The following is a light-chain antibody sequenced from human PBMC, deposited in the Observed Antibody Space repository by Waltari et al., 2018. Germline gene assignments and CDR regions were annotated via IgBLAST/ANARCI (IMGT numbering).Light chain of an antibody. Sequence: IQLTQSPSSLSASVGDRDTITCRASQGINNCVAWYQQKPGTSPKVLIYAASSLQGGVPSRFSGSGSGTDFTLTINGLQPEDFATYYCQQLHTYPRTFGQGTKVEFK. CDR3: QQLHTYPRT. V-gene: IGKV1-9*01. CDR2: AAS. CDR1: QGINNC. J-gene: IGKJ1*01.